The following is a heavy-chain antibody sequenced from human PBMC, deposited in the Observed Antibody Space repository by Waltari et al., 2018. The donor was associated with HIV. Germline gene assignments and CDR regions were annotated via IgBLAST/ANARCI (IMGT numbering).Heavy chain of an antibody. CDR1: GFTFTSSA. CDR3: AAVFYFDSSSYYFFDY. CDR2: IVVGSGHT. V-gene: IGHV1-58*01. D-gene: IGHD3-22*01. J-gene: IGHJ4*02. Sequence: QMQLVQSGPEVKKPGTSVKVSCKASGFTFTSSAVQWVRQARGQGLEWIGWIVVGSGHTSYAQKFQERVTITRDMSTSTAYMELSSLRSEDTAVYYCAAVFYFDSSSYYFFDYWGQGTLVTVSS.